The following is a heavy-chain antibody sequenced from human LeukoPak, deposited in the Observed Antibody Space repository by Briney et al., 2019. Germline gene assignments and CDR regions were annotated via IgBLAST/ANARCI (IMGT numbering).Heavy chain of an antibody. CDR3: ASARHDGYDF. CDR1: GFTFNNYE. V-gene: IGHV3-48*03. J-gene: IGHJ4*02. Sequence: GGSLRLSCAASGFTFNNYEMNWVRRAPGKGLEWLSYISGSGGNINYADSVKGRFTISRDNPKTSLYLQLNTLRAEDPPIYSCASARHDGYDFWGQGSLVTVSS. CDR2: ISGSGGNI. D-gene: IGHD5-12*01.